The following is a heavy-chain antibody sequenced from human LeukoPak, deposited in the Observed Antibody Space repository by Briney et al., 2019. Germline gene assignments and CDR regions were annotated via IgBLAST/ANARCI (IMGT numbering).Heavy chain of an antibody. D-gene: IGHD4-17*01. V-gene: IGHV3-23*01. J-gene: IGHJ4*02. CDR1: GFTFNTYA. Sequence: GGSLRLSCAASGFTFNTYAMTWVRQAPGKGLEWVSTISSSGGTTYYADSVKGRFSISRDNSKNTLCLQMNSLRADGAAVYYCAKPVTVTTAAFDSWGQGTLVTVSS. CDR3: AKPVTVTTAAFDS. CDR2: ISSSGGTT.